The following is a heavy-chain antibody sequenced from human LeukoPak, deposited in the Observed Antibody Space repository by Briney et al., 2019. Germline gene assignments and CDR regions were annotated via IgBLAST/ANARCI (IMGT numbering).Heavy chain of an antibody. CDR2: FNHSGST. CDR1: GGSFSGYY. CDR3: ARDDYCSSTSCYDGVWFDP. D-gene: IGHD2-2*01. J-gene: IGHJ5*02. V-gene: IGHV4-34*01. Sequence: SETLSLTCAVYGGSFSGYYWSWIRQPPGKGLEWIGEFNHSGSTNYNPSLKSRVTISVDTSKNQFSLKLSSVTAADTAVYYCARDDYCSSTSCYDGVWFDPWGQGTLVTVSS.